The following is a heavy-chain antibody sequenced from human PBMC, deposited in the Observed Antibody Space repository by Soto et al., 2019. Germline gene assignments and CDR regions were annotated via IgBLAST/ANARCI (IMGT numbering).Heavy chain of an antibody. D-gene: IGHD3-3*01. CDR3: AREAFEGDFWSGYYRYYGMDV. J-gene: IGHJ6*02. V-gene: IGHV4-34*01. Sequence: PADTLSLTCAVYGGSFSGYYWSWIRQPPGKGLEWIGEINHSGSTNYNPSLKSRVTISVDTSKNQFSMKLSSVTAADTAVYYCAREAFEGDFWSGYYRYYGMDVWGQGTTVTVSS. CDR1: GGSFSGYY. CDR2: INHSGST.